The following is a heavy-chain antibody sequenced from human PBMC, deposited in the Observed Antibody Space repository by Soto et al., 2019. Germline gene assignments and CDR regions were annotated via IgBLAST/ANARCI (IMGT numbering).Heavy chain of an antibody. D-gene: IGHD1-20*01. CDR1: GGSFSGYY. V-gene: IGHV4-34*01. CDR3: ARLSVITGTPDY. CDR2: INHSGST. J-gene: IGHJ4*02. Sequence: PSETLSLTCAVYGGSFSGYYWSWIRQPPGKGLEWIGEINHSGSTNYNPSLKSRVTISVDTSKNQFSLKLSSVTAADTAVYYCARLSVITGTPDYWGQGTLVTVS.